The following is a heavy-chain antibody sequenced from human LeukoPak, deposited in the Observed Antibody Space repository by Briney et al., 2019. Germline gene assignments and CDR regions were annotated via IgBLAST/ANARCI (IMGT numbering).Heavy chain of an antibody. CDR1: GGSLSSYY. CDR2: IYSSGST. V-gene: IGHV4-59*01. CDR3: AGGGGAGLAD. D-gene: IGHD4-23*01. Sequence: SETLSLTCTISGGSLSSYYWTWARQPPGKGLEWIRYIYSSGSTNYNPSLKSRVTISIDTSKNQFSLNLSSVTAADTAVYYCAGGGGAGLADWGQGTLVTVSS. J-gene: IGHJ4*02.